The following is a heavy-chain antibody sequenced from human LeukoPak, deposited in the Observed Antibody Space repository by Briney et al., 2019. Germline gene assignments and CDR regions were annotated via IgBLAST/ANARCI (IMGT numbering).Heavy chain of an antibody. CDR2: IYPRDGST. CDR1: GYSFTSNY. CDR3: ARDQEAFDY. Sequence: ASVKVSCKASGYSFTSNYIHWVRQAPGQGLEWMGMIYPRDGSTSYAQKFQGRVTVTRDTSTSTVHMELSGLRSEDTAVYYCARDQEAFDYWGQGALVTVSS. J-gene: IGHJ4*02. V-gene: IGHV1-46*01.